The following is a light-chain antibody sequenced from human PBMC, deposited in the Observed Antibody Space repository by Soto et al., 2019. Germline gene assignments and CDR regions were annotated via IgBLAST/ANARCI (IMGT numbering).Light chain of an antibody. V-gene: IGKV1-9*01. CDR3: QQLNTTPQK. Sequence: IQLTPFPSSLSASVGDRVTITCRASQGISSSLDRYQQKPGKAPKLLIYTASTLQSGVPSSFIGSGSGTDFTLTLSRVQPGDFATYYCQQLNTTPQKFGQRTKVKFK. CDR2: TAS. CDR1: QGISSS. J-gene: IGKJ1*01.